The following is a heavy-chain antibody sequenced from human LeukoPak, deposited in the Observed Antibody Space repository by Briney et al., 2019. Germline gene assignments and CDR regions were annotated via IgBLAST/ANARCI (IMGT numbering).Heavy chain of an antibody. CDR2: INHSGST. J-gene: IGHJ5*02. Sequence: SETLSLTCTVSGGSISSYYWSWIRQPPGKGLEWIGEINHSGSTNYNPSLKSRVTISVDTSKNQFSLKLSSVTATDTAVYYCARDGAATYYYGSGSYRNWFDPWGQGTLVTVSS. CDR3: ARDGAATYYYGSGSYRNWFDP. V-gene: IGHV4-34*01. D-gene: IGHD3-10*01. CDR1: GGSISSYY.